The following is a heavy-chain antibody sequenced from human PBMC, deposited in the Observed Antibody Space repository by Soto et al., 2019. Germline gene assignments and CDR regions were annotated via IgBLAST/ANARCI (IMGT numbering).Heavy chain of an antibody. V-gene: IGHV4-34*01. CDR3: ARSMVRGVIPYYYYYGMDV. Sequence: SETLSLTCAVYGGSFSGYYWSWIRQPPGKGLEWIGEINHSGSTNYNPSLKSRVTISVDTSKNQFSLKLSSVTATDTAVYYCARSMVRGVIPYYYYYGMDVWGQGTTVTVSS. CDR2: INHSGST. CDR1: GGSFSGYY. J-gene: IGHJ6*02. D-gene: IGHD3-10*01.